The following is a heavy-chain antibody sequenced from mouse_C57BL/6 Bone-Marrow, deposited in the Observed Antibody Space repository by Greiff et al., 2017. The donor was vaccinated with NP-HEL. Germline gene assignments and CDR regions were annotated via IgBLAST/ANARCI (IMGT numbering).Heavy chain of an antibody. CDR2: IWGVGST. V-gene: IGHV2-6*01. CDR1: GFSLTSYG. J-gene: IGHJ3*01. CDR3: ARGQSTMIRGWFAY. D-gene: IGHD2-4*01. Sequence: VQLQESGPGLVAPSQCLSITCTVSGFSLTSYGVDWVRQSPGKGLEWLGVIWGVGSTNYNSALKSRLSISKDNSKSQVFLKMNSLQTDDTAMYYCARGQSTMIRGWFAYWGQGTLVTVSA.